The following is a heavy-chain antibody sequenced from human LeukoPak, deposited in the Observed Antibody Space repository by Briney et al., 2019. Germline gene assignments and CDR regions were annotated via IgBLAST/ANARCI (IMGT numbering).Heavy chain of an antibody. Sequence: RASVKVSCKASGYTFTGYYMHWVRQAPGQGLEWMGWINPNSGGTNYAQKFQGRVTMTRDTSISTAYMELSRLRSDDTAVYYCARQGDGYNLPGFYFDYWGQGTLVTVSS. J-gene: IGHJ4*02. CDR3: ARQGDGYNLPGFYFDY. D-gene: IGHD5-24*01. CDR1: GYTFTGYY. CDR2: INPNSGGT. V-gene: IGHV1-2*02.